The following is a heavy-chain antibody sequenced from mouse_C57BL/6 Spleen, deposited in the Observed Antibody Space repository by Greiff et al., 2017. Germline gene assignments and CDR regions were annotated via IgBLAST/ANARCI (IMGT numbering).Heavy chain of an antibody. CDR3: ARGLLRRGYCEV. V-gene: IGHV1-50*01. Sequence: QVQLQQPGAELVKPGASVKLSCKASGYTFTSYWMQWVKQRPGQGLEWIGEIDPSDSYTNYNQKFKGKSTLTVDTSSSTAYMQLSSLTSEDSAVYYWARGLLRRGYCEVWGTGTTVTVSS. D-gene: IGHD1-1*01. J-gene: IGHJ1*03. CDR1: GYTFTSYW. CDR2: IDPSDSYT.